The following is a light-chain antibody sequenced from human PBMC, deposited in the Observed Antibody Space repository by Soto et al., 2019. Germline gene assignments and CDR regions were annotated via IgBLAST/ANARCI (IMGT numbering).Light chain of an antibody. CDR2: EVS. V-gene: IGLV2-8*01. Sequence: QSALTQPPSASGSPGQSVTISCTGTSSDVGGYNYVSWYQQHPGKAPKLMIYEVSKRPSGVPDRFSGSKSGNTASLTVSGLQAEDEADYYCSSYAGSKSYVFGPGTKVTVL. CDR1: SSDVGGYNY. J-gene: IGLJ1*01. CDR3: SSYAGSKSYV.